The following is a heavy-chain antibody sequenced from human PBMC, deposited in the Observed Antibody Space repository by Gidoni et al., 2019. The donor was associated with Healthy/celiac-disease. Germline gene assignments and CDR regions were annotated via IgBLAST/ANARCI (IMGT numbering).Heavy chain of an antibody. D-gene: IGHD3-9*01. CDR2: ISYDGSNK. V-gene: IGHV3-30-3*01. J-gene: IGHJ4*02. CDR1: GFTFSSYA. CDR3: ARFSGLVTHTLDY. Sequence: VHLVESGGCVVQPGRSLSLSCPASGFTFSSYAMHWVRQAPGKGLEWVAVISYDGSNKYYADSVKGRFTISRDNSKNTLYLQMNSLRAEDTAVYYCARFSGLVTHTLDYWGQGTLVTVSS.